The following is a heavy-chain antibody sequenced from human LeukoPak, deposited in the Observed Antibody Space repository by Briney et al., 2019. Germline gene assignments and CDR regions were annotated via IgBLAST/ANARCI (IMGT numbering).Heavy chain of an antibody. CDR2: IYYSGST. Sequence: SETLSLTCTVSGGSISSYYWSWIRQSPGKGLEWIGYIYYSGSTNYNPSLKSRVTISVDTSKNQFSLKLSSVTAADTAVCYCARAGGVGESHFDYWGQGTLVTVSS. CDR3: ARAGGVGESHFDY. V-gene: IGHV4-59*01. D-gene: IGHD3-10*01. J-gene: IGHJ4*02. CDR1: GGSISSYY.